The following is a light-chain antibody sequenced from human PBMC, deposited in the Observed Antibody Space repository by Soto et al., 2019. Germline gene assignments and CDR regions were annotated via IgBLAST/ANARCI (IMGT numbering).Light chain of an antibody. V-gene: IGLV1-40*01. J-gene: IGLJ2*01. CDR2: DNN. CDR1: SSNIGAGYD. Sequence: QSVLTQPPSVSGAPGQRVTISCTGSSSNIGAGYDVHWYRQLPGTAPKVLIYDNNSRPSGVPGRFSGSKSGTSASLAITGLQAEDEADYYCHSYDVSLSGPVFGGGTKLTVL. CDR3: HSYDVSLSGPV.